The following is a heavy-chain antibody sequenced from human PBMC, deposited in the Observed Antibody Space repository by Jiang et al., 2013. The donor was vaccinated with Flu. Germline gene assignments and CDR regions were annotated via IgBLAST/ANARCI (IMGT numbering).Heavy chain of an antibody. J-gene: IGHJ4*02. CDR3: AKFKKAAAGPLDY. V-gene: IGHV3-21*01. CDR1: GFTFSSYS. Sequence: VQLLESGGGLVKPGGSLRLSCAASGFTFSSYSMNWVRQAPGKGLEWVSSISSSFNYIYYADSVKGRFTISRDNAKNSLYLQMNSLRAEDTAVYYCAKFKKAAAGPLDYWGQGTLATVSS. CDR2: ISSSFNYI. D-gene: IGHD6-13*01.